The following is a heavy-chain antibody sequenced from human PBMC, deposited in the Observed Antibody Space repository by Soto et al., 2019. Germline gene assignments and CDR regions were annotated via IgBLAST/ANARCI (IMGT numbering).Heavy chain of an antibody. V-gene: IGHV3-23*01. Sequence: GGSLRLSCAASGFTFSSYAMSWVRQAPGKGLEWVSAISGSGGSTYYADSVKGRFTISRDNSKNTLYLQMNSLRAEDTAVYYCAKETVLTGLTTADDAFDIWGQGTMVTVSS. CDR2: ISGSGGST. D-gene: IGHD3-9*01. CDR1: GFTFSSYA. CDR3: AKETVLTGLTTADDAFDI. J-gene: IGHJ3*02.